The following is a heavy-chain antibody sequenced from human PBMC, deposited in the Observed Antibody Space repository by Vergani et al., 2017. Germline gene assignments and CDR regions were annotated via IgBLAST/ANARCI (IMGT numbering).Heavy chain of an antibody. J-gene: IGHJ4*02. CDR1: GFSLSNARMG. CDR2: IFSNDEK. Sequence: QVTLKESGPVLVKPTETLTLTCTVSGFSLSNARMGVSWIRQPPGKALEWLAHIFSNDEKSYSTSLKSRLTISKDTSKNQVVLTMTNMDPVDTATYYCAHLYYYGSGSYTTFDYWGQGTLVTVSS. D-gene: IGHD3-10*01. V-gene: IGHV2-26*01. CDR3: AHLYYYGSGSYTTFDY.